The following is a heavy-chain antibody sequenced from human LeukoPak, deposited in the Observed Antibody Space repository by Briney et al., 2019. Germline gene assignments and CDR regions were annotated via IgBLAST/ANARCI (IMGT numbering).Heavy chain of an antibody. CDR2: IAYDGRNK. J-gene: IGHJ4*02. CDR3: ARGSGSGYPDYFDY. V-gene: IGHV3-30*19. CDR1: GFTFSSYG. D-gene: IGHD3-22*01. Sequence: GGSLRLSCAASGFTFSSYGMHWVRQAPGKGLEWVAVIAYDGRNKYYADSVKGRFTISRDNSKNTLYVQMNSLRAEDTAVYYCARGSGSGYPDYFDYWGQGTLVTVSS.